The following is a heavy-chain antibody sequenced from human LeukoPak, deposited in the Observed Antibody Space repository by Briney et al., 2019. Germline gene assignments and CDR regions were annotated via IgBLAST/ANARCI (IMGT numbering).Heavy chain of an antibody. V-gene: IGHV3-66*01. CDR3: ARDSSYFYYMDV. CDR2: IYSGGST. Sequence: GGSLRLSCAASGFTVSSNYMSWVRQAPGKGLEWVSVIYSGGSTYCADSVKGRFTISRDNSKNTLYLQMNSLRAEDTAVYYCARDSSYFYYMDVWGKGTTVTIS. J-gene: IGHJ6*03. CDR1: GFTVSSNY.